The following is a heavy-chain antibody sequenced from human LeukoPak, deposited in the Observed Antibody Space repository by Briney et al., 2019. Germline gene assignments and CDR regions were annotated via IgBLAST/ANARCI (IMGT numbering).Heavy chain of an antibody. CDR1: GFTFSSYA. J-gene: IGHJ4*02. CDR2: ISGSGGST. V-gene: IGHV3-23*01. D-gene: IGHD3-22*01. CDR3: AKRGYDSSAHPDY. Sequence: GGSLRLSSAASGFTFSSYAMSWVRQAPGKGLEWVSAISGSGGSTYYADSVKGRFTISRDNSKNTLYLQMSSLRAEDTAVYYCAKRGYDSSAHPDYWGQGTLVTVSS.